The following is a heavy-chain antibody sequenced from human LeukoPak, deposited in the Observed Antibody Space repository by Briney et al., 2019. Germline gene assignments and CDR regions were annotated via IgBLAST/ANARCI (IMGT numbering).Heavy chain of an antibody. CDR2: ISSSGSTI. CDR3: ARDTGKQWLFDY. CDR1: GGSISSYY. D-gene: IGHD6-19*01. V-gene: IGHV3-11*01. Sequence: LSLTCTVSGGSISSYYWSWIRQAPGKGLEWVSYISSSGSTIYYADSVKGRFTISRDNAKNSLYLQMNSLRAEDTAVYYCARDTGKQWLFDYWGQGTLVTVSS. J-gene: IGHJ4*02.